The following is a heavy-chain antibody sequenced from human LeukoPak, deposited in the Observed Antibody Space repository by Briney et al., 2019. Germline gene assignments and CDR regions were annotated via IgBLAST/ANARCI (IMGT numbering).Heavy chain of an antibody. CDR3: ASKS. CDR2: ISDSGDYT. J-gene: IGHJ5*02. CDR1: GFTFSSYS. Sequence: GGSLRLSCAASGFTFSSYSMNWVRQAPGKGLEWVSAISDSGDYTYYADSVKGRFTIFRDNSKNTLYLEMNSLRVEDTAVYYCASKSWGQGTLVTVSS. V-gene: IGHV3-23*01.